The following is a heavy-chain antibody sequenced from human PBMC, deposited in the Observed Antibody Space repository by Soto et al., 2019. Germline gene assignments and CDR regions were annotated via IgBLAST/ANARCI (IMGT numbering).Heavy chain of an antibody. CDR3: AREDPPLRVTTLIYYGMDV. Sequence: GASVKVSCKASGGTFSSYAISWVRQAPGQGLEWMGGIIPIFGTANYAQKFQGRVTITADESTSTAYMELSSLRSEDTAVYYCAREDPPLRVTTLIYYGMDVWGQGTTVTVSS. CDR1: GGTFSSYA. D-gene: IGHD1-1*01. J-gene: IGHJ6*02. CDR2: IIPIFGTA. V-gene: IGHV1-69*13.